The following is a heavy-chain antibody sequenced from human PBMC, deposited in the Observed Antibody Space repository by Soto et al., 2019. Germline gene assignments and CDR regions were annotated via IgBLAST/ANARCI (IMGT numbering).Heavy chain of an antibody. J-gene: IGHJ6*02. V-gene: IGHV4-39*01. CDR2: SYYSGST. CDR1: GGSISSSSYY. D-gene: IGHD6-13*01. CDR3: ARAPAGGYSGSWYPYYYYGMDV. Sequence: PSETLSLTCTVSGGSISSSSYYWGWIRQPPGKGLEWIGSSYYSGSTYYNPSLKSRVTISVDTSKNQFSLKLSSVTAADTAVYYCARAPAGGYSGSWYPYYYYGMDVWGQGITVTVSS.